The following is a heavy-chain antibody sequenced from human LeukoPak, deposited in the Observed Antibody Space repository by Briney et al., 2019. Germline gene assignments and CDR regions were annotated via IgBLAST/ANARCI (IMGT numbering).Heavy chain of an antibody. D-gene: IGHD3-16*01. V-gene: IGHV3-53*01. CDR3: ARGTVWRLGSYGLDV. CDR1: GFTVSSKY. Sequence: GGSLRLSCVASGFTVSSKYMSWVRQAPGKGLEWVSVVYSGGSTYYGESVKGRFTISRDNSKNTVYLQMNALRAEDSAVYYCARGTVWRLGSYGLDVWGQGTTVTVSS. J-gene: IGHJ6*02. CDR2: VYSGGST.